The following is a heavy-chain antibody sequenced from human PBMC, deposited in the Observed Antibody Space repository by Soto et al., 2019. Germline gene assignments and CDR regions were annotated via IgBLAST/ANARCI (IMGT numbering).Heavy chain of an antibody. CDR2: IIPIFGPA. CDR3: GTGSSWTKVES. V-gene: IGHV1-69*01. Sequence: QVQLVQSGAEAKKPGSSVKVSCKASGGTLSRSAISWVRQAPGQGLEWMGGIIPIFGPAIYAQKFRGRVSIIADESTRTAYMEMSSLRSDDTAVYYCGTGSSWTKVESWGQGTLVTVSS. D-gene: IGHD6-13*01. J-gene: IGHJ4*02. CDR1: GGTLSRSA.